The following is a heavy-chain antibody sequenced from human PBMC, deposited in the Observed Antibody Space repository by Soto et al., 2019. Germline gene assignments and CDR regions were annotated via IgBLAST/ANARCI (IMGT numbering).Heavy chain of an antibody. V-gene: IGHV3-23*01. D-gene: IGHD6-19*01. J-gene: IGHJ4*02. CDR3: AKAALFSLSSGWYGFDY. CDR2: ISGSGGST. CDR1: GFTFSSYA. Sequence: GGSLRLSCAASGFTFSSYAMSWVRQAPGKGLEWVSAISGSGGSTYYADSVKGRFTISRDNSKNTLYLQMNRLRAEDTAVYYCAKAALFSLSSGWYGFDYWGQGTLVTVSS.